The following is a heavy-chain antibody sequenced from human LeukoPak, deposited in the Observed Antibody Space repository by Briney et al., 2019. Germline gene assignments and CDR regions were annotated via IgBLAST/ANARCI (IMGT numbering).Heavy chain of an antibody. D-gene: IGHD3-22*01. Sequence: GGSLRLSCAASGFTFSSYAMSWVRQAPGKGLEWVSAISGGGGSTYYADSVKGRFTISRDNSKNTLYLQMNSLRAEDTAVYYCAKDRGVHYYDSSGYYADYWGQGTLVTVSS. CDR1: GFTFSSYA. V-gene: IGHV3-23*01. CDR3: AKDRGVHYYDSSGYYADY. J-gene: IGHJ4*02. CDR2: ISGGGGST.